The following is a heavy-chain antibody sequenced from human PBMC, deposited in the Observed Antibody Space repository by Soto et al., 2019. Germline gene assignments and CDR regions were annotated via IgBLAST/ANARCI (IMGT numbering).Heavy chain of an antibody. CDR2: IDPRDSET. CDR1: GYSFSSYW. CDR3: ATASTNYYYYYGMDA. Sequence: GESLKICCKASGYSFSSYWIGWVRQMPGKGLEWMGIIDPRDSETRYSPSFQGQVTISVDKFINTAYLQWSSLKASDTAMYYCATASTNYYYYYGMDAWGQGTTVTVSS. V-gene: IGHV5-51*01. J-gene: IGHJ6*02.